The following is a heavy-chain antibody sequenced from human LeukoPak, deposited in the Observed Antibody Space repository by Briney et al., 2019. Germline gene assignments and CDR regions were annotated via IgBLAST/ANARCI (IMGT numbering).Heavy chain of an antibody. D-gene: IGHD3-16*01. J-gene: IGHJ4*02. CDR3: ARTSTFGGVIHPGPYFDY. CDR1: GGTFSSYA. CDR2: IIPILGIA. V-gene: IGHV1-69*04. Sequence: SVKVSCKASGGTFSSYAISWVRQAPGQGLEWMGRIIPILGIANYAQKFQGRVTITADKSTSTAYMELSSLRSEDTAVYYCARTSTFGGVIHPGPYFDYWGQGTLVTVSS.